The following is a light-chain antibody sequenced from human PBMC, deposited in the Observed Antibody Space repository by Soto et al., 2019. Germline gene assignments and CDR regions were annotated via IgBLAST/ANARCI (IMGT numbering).Light chain of an antibody. CDR2: GAS. Sequence: EILMTQSPATLSVSPGERATLSCRARQSVNTNFAWYQQKPGQAPRLLIYGASTRATGIPARFSGSGSGTEFTLTISSLQSEDFAVYYCQQYNNWPSWTFGQGTKVDIK. CDR3: QQYNNWPSWT. CDR1: QSVNTN. V-gene: IGKV3-15*01. J-gene: IGKJ1*01.